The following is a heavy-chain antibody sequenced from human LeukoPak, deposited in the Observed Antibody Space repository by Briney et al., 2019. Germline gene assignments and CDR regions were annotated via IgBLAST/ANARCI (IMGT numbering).Heavy chain of an antibody. Sequence: SETLSLTCTVSGGSISSSSYYWGWIRQPPGKGLEWIGSIYYSGSTYYNPSLKSRVTISVDTSKNQFSLKLSSVTAADTAVYYCAREDTVLTMIVVTRPCRGSCGGFDIWGQGTMVTVSS. CDR1: GGSISSSSYY. D-gene: IGHD3-22*01. CDR3: AREDTVLTMIVVTRPCRGSCGGFDI. V-gene: IGHV4-39*07. J-gene: IGHJ3*02. CDR2: IYYSGST.